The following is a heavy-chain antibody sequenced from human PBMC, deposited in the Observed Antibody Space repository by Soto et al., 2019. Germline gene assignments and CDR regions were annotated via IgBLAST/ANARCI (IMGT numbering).Heavy chain of an antibody. J-gene: IGHJ6*02. CDR3: ARDNILGILYGGMDV. CDR1: GGSISSGDYY. CDR2: IYYSGST. V-gene: IGHV4-30-4*01. D-gene: IGHD3-3*01. Sequence: ASETLSLTCTVSGGSISSGDYYWSWIRQTPGKGLEWNGDIYYSGSTYYNLSIKSRVTISVDTSKNQFSLKLSSVTAADTAVYYCARDNILGILYGGMDVWGQGTTVTVSS.